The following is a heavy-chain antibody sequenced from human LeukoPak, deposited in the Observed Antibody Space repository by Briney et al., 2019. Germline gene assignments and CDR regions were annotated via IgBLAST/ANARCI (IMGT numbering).Heavy chain of an antibody. Sequence: GGSLRLSCGASGFTVNSNYMAWVRQAPGKGLEWVALIYSGGSTHYSDSVRGRFTISRHNSNNTLYLQMRSPRPAETAEYYCTRDLRSCSDGECYEYKWFDPWGQGTLVTVSS. CDR1: GFTVNSNY. V-gene: IGHV3-53*04. D-gene: IGHD2-21*01. CDR2: IYSGGST. CDR3: TRDLRSCSDGECYEYKWFDP. J-gene: IGHJ5*02.